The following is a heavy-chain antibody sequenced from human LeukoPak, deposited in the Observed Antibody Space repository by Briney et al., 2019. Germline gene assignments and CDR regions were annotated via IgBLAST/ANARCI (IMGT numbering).Heavy chain of an antibody. Sequence: GASVKVSCKTSGFTFISYDINWVRQASGKGLEWMGWMNPNSGDTGYAQKFQGRVTMTRDTSITTAYLELSSLRSEDTAVYYCARVGISSDNWFDPWGQGTLVTVSS. CDR2: MNPNSGDT. V-gene: IGHV1-8*01. D-gene: IGHD6-19*01. CDR1: GFTFISYD. CDR3: ARVGISSDNWFDP. J-gene: IGHJ5*02.